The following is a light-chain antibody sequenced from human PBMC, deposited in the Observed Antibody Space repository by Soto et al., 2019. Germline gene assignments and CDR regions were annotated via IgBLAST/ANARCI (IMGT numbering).Light chain of an antibody. V-gene: IGLV1-40*01. CDR1: SSNIGAGYD. CDR2: GNS. J-gene: IGLJ1*01. Sequence: PSVSGAPGQRVTISCTGSSSNIGAGYDVHWYQQLPGTAPKLLIYGNSNRPSGVPDRFSGSKSGTSASLAITGLQAEDEADYYCQSYDSSLSGYVFGTGTKLTV. CDR3: QSYDSSLSGYV.